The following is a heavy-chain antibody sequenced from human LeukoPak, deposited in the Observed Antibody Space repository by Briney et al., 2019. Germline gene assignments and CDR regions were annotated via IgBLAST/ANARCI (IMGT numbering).Heavy chain of an antibody. CDR3: AREDSGTSAEYFQH. V-gene: IGHV3-48*03. Sequence: GGSLRLSCAASGFTFSSYVMNWVRQAPGKGLEWVSYISGSGTTRYSADSVKGRFTISRDNAKNSLYLQMNSLRAEDTAVYYCAREDSGTSAEYFQHWGQGTLVSVSS. D-gene: IGHD2-8*01. CDR2: ISGSGTTR. CDR1: GFTFSSYV. J-gene: IGHJ1*01.